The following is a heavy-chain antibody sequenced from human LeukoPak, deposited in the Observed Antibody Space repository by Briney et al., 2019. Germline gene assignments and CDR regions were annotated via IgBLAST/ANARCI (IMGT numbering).Heavy chain of an antibody. D-gene: IGHD3-9*01. CDR1: GYTFTSYG. CDR3: ARDYPLRFFTTDLTYYDILTGYPLRAFDI. Sequence: ASVKVSCKSSGYTFTSYGISWVRQAPGQGLEWMGWITAYNGNTNYAQKLQDRVTMTTDTYTTTTYMELRSLRSDDTDVYYCARDYPLRFFTTDLTYYDILTGYPLRAFDIWGQGTMVTVSS. J-gene: IGHJ3*02. V-gene: IGHV1-18*01. CDR2: ITAYNGNT.